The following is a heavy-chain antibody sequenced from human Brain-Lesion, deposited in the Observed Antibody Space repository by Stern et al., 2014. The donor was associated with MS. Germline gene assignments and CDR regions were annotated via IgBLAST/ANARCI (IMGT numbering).Heavy chain of an antibody. CDR1: GDSLSSSTFY. J-gene: IGHJ4*02. CDR3: ARHQLGYGYAYLRY. V-gene: IGHV4-39*01. D-gene: IGHD5-18*01. CDR2: VYYSGHT. Sequence: QLQLQESGPGLVKPSDTLSLTCSVSGDSLSSSTFYWGWIRQPPGKGPEWIGSVYYSGHTYYHPSLKSRVTISVDTSKNKFSLRLTSVTAADTAVYYCARHQLGYGYAYLRYWGQGTLVTVSS.